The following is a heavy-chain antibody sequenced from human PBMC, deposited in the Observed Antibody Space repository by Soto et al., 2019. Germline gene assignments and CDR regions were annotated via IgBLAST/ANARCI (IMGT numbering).Heavy chain of an antibody. V-gene: IGHV4-4*07. CDR1: GGAISGYY. Sequence: SETLSLTCTVTGGAISGYYWTWMRQCAGGGLEWIGRIYSSGSINYNPSLKSRVTISLDTSMNHFSLRLSSVTAAATAVYYCARGQRFSDWFEPWGQGTLVTVSS. CDR2: IYSSGSI. J-gene: IGHJ5*02. CDR3: ARGQRFSDWFEP. D-gene: IGHD6-25*01.